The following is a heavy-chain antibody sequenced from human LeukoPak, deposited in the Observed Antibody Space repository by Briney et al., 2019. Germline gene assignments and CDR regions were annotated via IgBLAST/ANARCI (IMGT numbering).Heavy chain of an antibody. J-gene: IGHJ4*02. V-gene: IGHV3-23*01. CDR3: AKWTYGYSSGYFDYFDY. CDR2: ISGSGGST. D-gene: IGHD3-22*01. Sequence: GGSLRLSCAASGFTFSSYGMSWVRQAPGKGLEWVSAISGSGGSTHYADSVKGRFTISRDNFKNTLYLQMNSLRAEDTAVYYCAKWTYGYSSGYFDYFDYWGQGTLVTVSS. CDR1: GFTFSSYG.